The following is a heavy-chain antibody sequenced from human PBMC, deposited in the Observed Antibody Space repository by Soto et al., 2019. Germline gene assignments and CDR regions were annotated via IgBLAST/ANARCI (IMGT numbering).Heavy chain of an antibody. J-gene: IGHJ6*02. D-gene: IGHD1-7*01. V-gene: IGHV1-69*06. CDR1: GGTFSSYA. Sequence: SVKVSCKASGGTFSSYAISWVRQAPGQGLEWMGGIIPIFGTANYAQKFQGRVTITADKSTSTAYMELSSLRSEDTAVYYCADWNYRDYYYGMDVWGLGTTVTVSS. CDR3: ADWNYRDYYYGMDV. CDR2: IIPIFGTA.